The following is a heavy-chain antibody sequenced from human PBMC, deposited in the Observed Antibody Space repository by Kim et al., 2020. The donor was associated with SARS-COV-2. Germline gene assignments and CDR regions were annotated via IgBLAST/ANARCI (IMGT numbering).Heavy chain of an antibody. D-gene: IGHD2-21*02. Sequence: GESLKISCQVSGYTFTDYWVGWVRQTPEKGLEWMGIIYPGDSNTRYSPSFQGQVTISVDRSIRTAYLQWDSLRASDSAMYYCARIVYCGGDCYRNFDYWGQGTLVTVSS. CDR2: IYPGDSNT. CDR1: GYTFTDYW. J-gene: IGHJ4*02. V-gene: IGHV5-51*01. CDR3: ARIVYCGGDCYRNFDY.